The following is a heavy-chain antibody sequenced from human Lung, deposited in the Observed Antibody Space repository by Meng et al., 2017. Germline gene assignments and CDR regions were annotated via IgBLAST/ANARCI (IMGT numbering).Heavy chain of an antibody. CDR2: ISSTGDST. V-gene: IGHV3-23*04. CDR1: GFTFSSYS. CDR3: AKEAAMAS. J-gene: IGHJ5*02. D-gene: IGHD5-18*01. Sequence: RLGELGGARVNAGGALGLSCAASGFTFSSYSMNWVRQAPGKGLEWVSTISSTGDSTFYPDSVKGRFIVSRDNSKNTLYLQMNSLRAEDTAIYYCAKEAAMASWGQGTLVTVSS.